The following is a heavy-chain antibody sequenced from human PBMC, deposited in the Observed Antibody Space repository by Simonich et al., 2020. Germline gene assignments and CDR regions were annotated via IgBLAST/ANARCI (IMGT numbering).Heavy chain of an antibody. D-gene: IGHD2-8*01. Sequence: QLQLQESGPGLVKPSETLSLTCTVSGGSISSSSYYWGWIRQPPGKGVEWIGSIYYSGSTNYNPSLKSRVTISVDTSKNQFSLKLSSVTAADTAVYYCARQRVLMVYAIDYWGQGTLVTVSS. V-gene: IGHV4-39*01. CDR2: IYYSGST. J-gene: IGHJ4*02. CDR3: ARQRVLMVYAIDY. CDR1: GGSISSSSYY.